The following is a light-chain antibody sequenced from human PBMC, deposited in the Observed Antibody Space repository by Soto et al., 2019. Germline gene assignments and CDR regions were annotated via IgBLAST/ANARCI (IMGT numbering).Light chain of an antibody. CDR1: QDIVNN. V-gene: IGKV1-9*01. J-gene: IGKJ3*01. CDR3: QQLNSYPT. CDR2: GAS. Sequence: DIQLTQSPSFLSAFVGDRGTITGRASQDIVNNLAWYQQRPGKAPKLLISGASFLQSGVTTRFSGSGSGTEFTLTTSSLQPEDLAVYYCQQLNSYPTFGPGTKVDLK.